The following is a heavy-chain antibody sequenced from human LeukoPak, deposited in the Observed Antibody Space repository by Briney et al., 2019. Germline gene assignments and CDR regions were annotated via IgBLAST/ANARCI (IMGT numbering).Heavy chain of an antibody. Sequence: PGGSLRLSCAASRFTFSTYSMNWVRQAPGKGLELVSYISDSSTYIYYADSVRGRFTISRDNAKNSLHLQMNSLRAEDTAVYYCARAYNGYDYFDYWGQGTLVTVSS. CDR1: RFTFSTYS. J-gene: IGHJ4*02. D-gene: IGHD5-12*01. CDR2: ISDSSTYI. V-gene: IGHV3-21*01. CDR3: ARAYNGYDYFDY.